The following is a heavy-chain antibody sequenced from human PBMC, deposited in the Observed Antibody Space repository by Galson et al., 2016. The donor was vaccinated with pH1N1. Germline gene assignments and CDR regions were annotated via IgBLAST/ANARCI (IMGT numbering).Heavy chain of an antibody. Sequence: SLRLSCAASGFTFSSYSMNWVRQAPGKGLQWVSYISLSRSIIHYAESVKGRFIISRDSAKNSLYLQLNSLRAEDTALYYCARGGLWPGVDAFDIWGQGTMVTVSS. CDR1: GFTFSSYS. CDR2: ISLSRSII. D-gene: IGHD4/OR15-4a*01. V-gene: IGHV3-48*04. CDR3: ARGGLWPGVDAFDI. J-gene: IGHJ3*02.